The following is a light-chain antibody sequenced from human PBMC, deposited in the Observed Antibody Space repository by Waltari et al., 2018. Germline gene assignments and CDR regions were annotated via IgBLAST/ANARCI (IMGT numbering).Light chain of an antibody. Sequence: DIQFTQSPSFLSASIGDRATITFRASQGISSYLAWYQQKPGKAPKLLIYAASTLQSGVPSRYSGSGSGTEFTLTISSLQPEDFATYYCQELNTYPQSLTFGGGTKVEI. CDR3: QELNTYPQSLT. CDR1: QGISSY. V-gene: IGKV1-9*01. CDR2: AAS. J-gene: IGKJ4*01.